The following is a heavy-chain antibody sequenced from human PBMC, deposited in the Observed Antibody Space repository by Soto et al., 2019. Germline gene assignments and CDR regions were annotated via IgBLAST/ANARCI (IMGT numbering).Heavy chain of an antibody. J-gene: IGHJ4*02. CDR2: IIANSGNT. Sequence: PEGSLRLSCTASGFGSSTYAIIWVRQAPGKGLEWVSVIIANSGNTNYADSVKSRFTISRDKSENTVFLQMNRLRAEDTAGYYCALPSCGGDCYSPFDYWGQGTLVNVSS. CDR3: ALPSCGGDCYSPFDY. CDR1: GFGSSTYA. D-gene: IGHD2-21*02. V-gene: IGHV3-23*01.